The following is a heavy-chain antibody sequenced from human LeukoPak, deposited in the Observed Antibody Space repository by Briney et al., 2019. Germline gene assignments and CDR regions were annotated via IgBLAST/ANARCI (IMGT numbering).Heavy chain of an antibody. Sequence: SETLSLTCTVSGGSISSYYWSWIRQTPGKGLEWIGYMYYSGSTNYNPSLKSRVTISVDTSKNQFSLKLSSVTAADTAVYYCARGGSRYYYYYMDVWGKGTTVTVSS. CDR3: ARGGSRYYYYYMDV. CDR1: GGSISSYY. J-gene: IGHJ6*03. V-gene: IGHV4-59*12. D-gene: IGHD2/OR15-2a*01. CDR2: MYYSGST.